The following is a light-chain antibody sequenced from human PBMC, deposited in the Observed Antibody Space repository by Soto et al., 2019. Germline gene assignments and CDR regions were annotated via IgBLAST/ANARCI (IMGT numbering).Light chain of an antibody. CDR3: LQSYTFPFT. CDR1: QDISNY. Sequence: DIQMTQSPFSLSAAVGDTVTLTCRASQDISNYLNWLPQKPGKAPKLLIYAASTLQTGVPSRFSGSESGTDFTLTISSLQPEDLAIYFCLQSYTFPFTFGPGTRVEIK. J-gene: IGKJ3*01. V-gene: IGKV1-39*01. CDR2: AAS.